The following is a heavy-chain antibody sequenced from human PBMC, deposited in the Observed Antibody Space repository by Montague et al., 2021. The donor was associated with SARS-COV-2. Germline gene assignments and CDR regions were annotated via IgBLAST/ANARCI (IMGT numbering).Heavy chain of an antibody. CDR1: GDSISDYY. J-gene: IGHJ3*01. CDR2: IFHSGAT. V-gene: IGHV4-59*08. Sequence: SETLSLTCTVSGDSISDYYWSWIRQPPGMGLEWVGYIFHSGATNCNPSLKSRVIISLDTSKNQFSLRLSSVTAADTAFYYCARHPRDDRFFCRVDVWGQGTSVTVSS. D-gene: IGHD3-16*02. CDR3: ARHPRDDRFFCRVDV.